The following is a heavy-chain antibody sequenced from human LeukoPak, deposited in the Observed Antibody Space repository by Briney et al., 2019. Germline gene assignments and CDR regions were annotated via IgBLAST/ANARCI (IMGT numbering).Heavy chain of an antibody. CDR3: ARGDYGDAQSVD. V-gene: IGHV3-7*01. D-gene: IGHD4-17*01. Sequence: GESLKISCAASGFTFSSYWMSWVRQAPGKGLEWVANIKQDGSEKYYVDSVKGRFTISRDNAKNSLYLQMNSLRAEDTAVYYCARGDYGDAQSVDWGQGTLVTVSS. J-gene: IGHJ4*02. CDR2: IKQDGSEK. CDR1: GFTFSSYW.